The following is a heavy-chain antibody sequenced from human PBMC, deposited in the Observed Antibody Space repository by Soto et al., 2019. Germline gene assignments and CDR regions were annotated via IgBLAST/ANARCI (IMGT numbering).Heavy chain of an antibody. CDR2: IYYSGST. Sequence: QVQLQESGPGLVKPSQTLSLTCTVSGGSISSGDYYWNWIRQPPGKGLEGIGSIYYSGSTYYSPSLKSRVTISVGTSKNQFSLKLSSVTAADTAVYYCVRGDPGACSSTSCSDAFGLWGRGTMVAVSS. V-gene: IGHV4-30-4*01. CDR1: GGSISSGDYY. CDR3: VRGDPGACSSTSCSDAFGL. J-gene: IGHJ3*01. D-gene: IGHD2-2*01.